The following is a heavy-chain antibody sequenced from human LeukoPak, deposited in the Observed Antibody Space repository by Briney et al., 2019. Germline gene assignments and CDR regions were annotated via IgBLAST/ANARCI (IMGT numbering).Heavy chain of an antibody. V-gene: IGHV3-23*01. J-gene: IGHJ6*02. CDR1: GLTFNNYA. D-gene: IGHD3-16*01. Sequence: GGSLRLSCAVSGLTFNNYAMSWVRQAPGKGLEWVSAISKSGDHTYYAASAKGRFTIYRDNSKNTQYLQMNSLRAEDTAVYYCATSWGPDTSAFRWGRDGMDVWGQGTTVIVS. CDR2: ISKSGDHT. CDR3: ATSWGPDTSAFRWGRDGMDV.